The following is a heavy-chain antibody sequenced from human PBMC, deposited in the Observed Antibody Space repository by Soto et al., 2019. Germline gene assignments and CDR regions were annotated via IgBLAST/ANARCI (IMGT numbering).Heavy chain of an antibody. CDR2: IYYGGST. CDR1: GGSISSGGYY. V-gene: IGHV4-31*03. J-gene: IGHJ4*02. D-gene: IGHD6-13*01. CDR3: ATQAPGIAAAGTNPYFDY. Sequence: PSETLSLTCTVSGGSISSGGYYWSWIRQHPGEGLEWIGYIYYGGSTYYNPSLKSRVTISVDTSKNQFSLKLSSVTAADTAVYYCATQAPGIAAAGTNPYFDYWGQGTLVTVSS.